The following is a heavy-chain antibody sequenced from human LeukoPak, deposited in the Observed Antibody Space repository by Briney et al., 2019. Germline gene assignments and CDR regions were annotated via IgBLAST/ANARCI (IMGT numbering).Heavy chain of an antibody. D-gene: IGHD4-17*01. V-gene: IGHV5-51*01. CDR1: GYGFSNYW. Sequence: GESLKISCKGSGYGFSNYWIGWVRQMPGKGLEWMGIIYPGDSDTRYSPSFQGQVTISVDESINTAYLQWSSLEASDTAMYYCARRYGRPFDYWGQGTLVTVSS. J-gene: IGHJ4*02. CDR2: IYPGDSDT. CDR3: ARRYGRPFDY.